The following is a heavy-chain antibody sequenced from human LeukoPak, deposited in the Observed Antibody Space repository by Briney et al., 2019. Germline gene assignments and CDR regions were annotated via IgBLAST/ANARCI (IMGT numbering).Heavy chain of an antibody. Sequence: GASVKVSCKASGYTFTSYYMHWVRQAPGQGLEWMGIINPSGGSTSYAQKFQGRVTMTTDTSTSTAYMELRSLRSDDTAVYYCARERVVVAATDYWGQGTLVTVSS. V-gene: IGHV1-46*01. D-gene: IGHD2-15*01. CDR1: GYTFTSYY. CDR3: ARERVVVAATDY. J-gene: IGHJ4*02. CDR2: INPSGGST.